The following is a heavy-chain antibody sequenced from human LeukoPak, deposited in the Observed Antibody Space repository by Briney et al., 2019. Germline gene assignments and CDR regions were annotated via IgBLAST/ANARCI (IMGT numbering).Heavy chain of an antibody. CDR1: GFTFSSFW. Sequence: GGSLRLSCAASGFTFSSFWMSWVRQAPGKGLEWVANIKQGGSEKYYVDSVKGRFTISRDNAKNSLYLQMNSLRAEDTAVYYCARDPYGDYVSTSFDCWGQGTLVTVSS. CDR3: ARDPYGDYVSTSFDC. CDR2: IKQGGSEK. V-gene: IGHV3-7*01. J-gene: IGHJ4*02. D-gene: IGHD4-17*01.